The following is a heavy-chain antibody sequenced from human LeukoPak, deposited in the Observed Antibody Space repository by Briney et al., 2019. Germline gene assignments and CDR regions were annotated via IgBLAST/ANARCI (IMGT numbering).Heavy chain of an antibody. V-gene: IGHV3-53*01. CDR3: ARHSSSWSYWYFDL. CDR1: GFTVSSNY. Sequence: PGGSLRLSCAASGFTVSSNYMSWVRQAPGKGLEWVSVIYSGGSTYYADSVKGRFTISRDNSKNTLYLQMNSLRAEDTAVYYCARHSSSWSYWYFDLWGRGTLVTVSS. CDR2: IYSGGST. D-gene: IGHD6-13*01. J-gene: IGHJ2*01.